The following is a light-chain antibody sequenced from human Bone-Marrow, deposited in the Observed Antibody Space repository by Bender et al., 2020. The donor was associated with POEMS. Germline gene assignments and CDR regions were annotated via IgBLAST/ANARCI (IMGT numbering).Light chain of an antibody. Sequence: QSVLTQPPSASATPGQRVTISCSGSSANIEANTVNWYRQFPGTAPKLVIYTNNRRPSGVPDRFSGSNSGYTATLTISGTQTMDEADYYCQAWDSGTAVFGGGTRVTVL. CDR2: TNN. V-gene: IGLV1-44*01. J-gene: IGLJ3*02. CDR3: QAWDSGTAV. CDR1: SANIEANT.